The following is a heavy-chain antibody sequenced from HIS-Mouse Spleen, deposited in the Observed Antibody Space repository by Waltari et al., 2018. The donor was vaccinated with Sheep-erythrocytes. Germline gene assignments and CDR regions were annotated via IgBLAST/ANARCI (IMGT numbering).Heavy chain of an antibody. Sequence: EVQLVESGGGLVKPGGSLRLSCAAPGFPFMNAWMSWVRQAAGKGLEWVGRIKSKTDGGTTDYAAPVKGRFTISRDDSKNTLYLQMNSLKTEDTAVYYCTAGPDAFDIWGQGTMVTVSS. CDR2: IKSKTDGGTT. CDR3: TAGPDAFDI. CDR1: GFPFMNAW. J-gene: IGHJ3*02. V-gene: IGHV3-15*01.